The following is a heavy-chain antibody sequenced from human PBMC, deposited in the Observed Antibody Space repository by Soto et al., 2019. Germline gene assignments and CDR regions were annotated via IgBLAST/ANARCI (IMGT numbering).Heavy chain of an antibody. V-gene: IGHV4-59*01. CDR1: GGSISSYY. Sequence: SETLSLTCTVSGGSISSYYWSWIRQPPGKGLEWIGYIYYSGSTNYNPSLKSRVTISVDTSKNQFSLKLSSVTAADTAVYYCARRGYSGYDYFWAEYYFDYWGQGTLVTVSS. CDR3: ARRGYSGYDYFWAEYYFDY. J-gene: IGHJ4*02. CDR2: IYYSGST. D-gene: IGHD5-12*01.